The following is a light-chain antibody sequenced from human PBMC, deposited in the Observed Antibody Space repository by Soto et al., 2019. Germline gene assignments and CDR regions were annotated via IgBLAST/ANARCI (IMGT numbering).Light chain of an antibody. CDR1: QGITKW. Sequence: DIQMTQSPSTLSASVGDRVTITCRASQGITKWLAWFQQKPGKAPKLLIYKASSLESGVPSRFSGSGYETEFTLTISSPQPDDFATYYCQQYNSYPRTFGQGTKVDI. CDR3: QQYNSYPRT. J-gene: IGKJ1*01. CDR2: KAS. V-gene: IGKV1-5*03.